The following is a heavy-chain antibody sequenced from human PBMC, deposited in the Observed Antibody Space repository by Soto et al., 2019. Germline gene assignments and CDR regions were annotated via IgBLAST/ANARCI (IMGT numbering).Heavy chain of an antibody. D-gene: IGHD5-18*01. J-gene: IGHJ4*02. CDR2: IIPIFGTA. Sequence: QVQLVQSGAEVKKPGSSVKVSCKASGGTFSSYAISWVRQAPGQGLEWMGGIIPIFGTANYAQKFQGRVTMTGDEATSKAYMELSSLRSEDTAVYYCAGGGGYSYGLLDYWGQGTPVTVSS. CDR1: GGTFSSYA. V-gene: IGHV1-69*12. CDR3: AGGGGYSYGLLDY.